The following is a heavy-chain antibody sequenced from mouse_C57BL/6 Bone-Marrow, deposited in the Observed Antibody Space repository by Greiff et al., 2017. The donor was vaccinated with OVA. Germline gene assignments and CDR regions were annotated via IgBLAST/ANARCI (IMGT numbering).Heavy chain of an antibody. CDR3: ARGYFDY. V-gene: IGHV5-6*01. CDR2: ISSGGSYT. J-gene: IGHJ2*01. CDR1: GFTFSSYG. Sequence: EVKLVESGGDLVKPGGSLKLSCAASGFTFSSYGMSWVRQTPDKRLEWVATISSGGSYTYYPDSVKGRFTISRDNAKNTLYLQMSSLKSEDTAMYYSARGYFDYWGQGTTLTVSS.